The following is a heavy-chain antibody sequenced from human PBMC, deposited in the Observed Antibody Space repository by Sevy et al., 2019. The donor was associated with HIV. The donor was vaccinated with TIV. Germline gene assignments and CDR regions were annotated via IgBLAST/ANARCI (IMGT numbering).Heavy chain of an antibody. Sequence: GGSLRLSCAASGFTFSNYGMSWVRQAPGKGLEWVSAISGSGYSTYYADSVKGRFTISRDKSKNTLYLQINSLRAGDTAVYYCAEHIAYCGGDCYPPLYYFDYWGQGTLVTVSS. CDR3: AEHIAYCGGDCYPPLYYFDY. D-gene: IGHD2-21*02. J-gene: IGHJ4*02. CDR1: GFTFSNYG. V-gene: IGHV3-23*01. CDR2: ISGSGYST.